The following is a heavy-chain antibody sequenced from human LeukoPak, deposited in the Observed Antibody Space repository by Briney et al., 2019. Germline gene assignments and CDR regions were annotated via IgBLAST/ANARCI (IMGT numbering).Heavy chain of an antibody. V-gene: IGHV3-33*01. Sequence: GTSLRLSCAASGFSFSNYGIHWVSQAPGKGLEWVAIIWYDGSNKYYGDSVKGRFTISRDNSKNTAYLQMNSLRGEDTALYYCAREGSSTIYFGSGTHSGGAFGIWGQGTMVTVSS. D-gene: IGHD3-10*01. CDR3: AREGSSTIYFGSGTHSGGAFGI. CDR2: IWYDGSNK. CDR1: GFSFSNYG. J-gene: IGHJ3*02.